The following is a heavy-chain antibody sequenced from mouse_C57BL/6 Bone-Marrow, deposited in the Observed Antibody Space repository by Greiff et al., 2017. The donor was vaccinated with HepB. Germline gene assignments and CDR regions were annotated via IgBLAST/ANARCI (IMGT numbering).Heavy chain of an antibody. Sequence: VQLQQSGAELVMPGASVKLSCKASGYTFTSYWMHWVKQRPGQGLEWIGEIDPSDSYTNYNQKFKGKSTLTVDKSSSTAYMQLSSLTSEDSAVYYCARFDHYGSRRYAMDYWGQGTSVTVSS. J-gene: IGHJ4*01. D-gene: IGHD1-1*01. V-gene: IGHV1-69*01. CDR1: GYTFTSYW. CDR2: IDPSDSYT. CDR3: ARFDHYGSRRYAMDY.